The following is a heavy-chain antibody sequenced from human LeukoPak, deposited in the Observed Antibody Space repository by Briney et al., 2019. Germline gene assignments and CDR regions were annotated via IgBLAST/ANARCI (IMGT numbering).Heavy chain of an antibody. V-gene: IGHV1-2*02. CDR2: INPNSGGT. J-gene: IGHJ4*02. CDR1: GYTFTNYY. Sequence: ASVKVSCKASGYTFTNYYMHWVRQAPGQGLEWMGWINPNSGGTNYAQTLQGRVTMTTDTSTSTAYMELRSLRSDDTAVYYCARDHSSSCQLFDYWGQGTLVTVSS. D-gene: IGHD6-13*01. CDR3: ARDHSSSCQLFDY.